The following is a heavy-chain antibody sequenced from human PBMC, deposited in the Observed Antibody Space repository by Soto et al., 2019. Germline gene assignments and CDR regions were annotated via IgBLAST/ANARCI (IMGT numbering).Heavy chain of an antibody. D-gene: IGHD3-10*01. V-gene: IGHV3-48*02. Sequence: GGSLRLSCAASGFSFSSFSMTWVRQAPGKGLEWVSYIGRDSSPIYYADSVQGRFIISREDAKDSLSLQMNNLRDEDTAVYYCAGSRDGSGWGQGTLDTVSS. CDR1: GFSFSSFS. CDR2: IGRDSSPI. CDR3: AGSRDGSG. J-gene: IGHJ4*02.